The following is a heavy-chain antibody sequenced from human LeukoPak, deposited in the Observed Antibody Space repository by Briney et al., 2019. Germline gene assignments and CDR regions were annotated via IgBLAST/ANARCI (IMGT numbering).Heavy chain of an antibody. V-gene: IGHV3-48*01. Sequence: GGSLRLSCAASGFTFTIFGLNWVHQAPGKGPEWVSYIDARSGITYYADSVQGRFTLSRDNARESVFLQMDSLRVDDTAVYYCARTYDFGRGPPGDAFDNWGPGTWVIVSS. CDR3: ARTYDFGRGPPGDAFDN. D-gene: IGHD3-3*01. CDR2: IDARSGIT. J-gene: IGHJ3*02. CDR1: GFTFTIFG.